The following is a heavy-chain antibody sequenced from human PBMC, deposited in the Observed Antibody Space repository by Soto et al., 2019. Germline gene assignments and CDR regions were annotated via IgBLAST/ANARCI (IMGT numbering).Heavy chain of an antibody. Sequence: QLQLQESGSGLVRPSQTLYLTCAVSGGSISSGGYSCNWIRQPPGKGLEWIGYIYPSGSTLYNPSLKSRVTISVDKSKNQFSLRLYSVTAADTAVYYCARDQLEGNWFDPWGQGTLVTVSS. D-gene: IGHD1-1*01. J-gene: IGHJ5*02. CDR3: ARDQLEGNWFDP. CDR1: GGSISSGGYS. CDR2: IYPSGST. V-gene: IGHV4-30-2*01.